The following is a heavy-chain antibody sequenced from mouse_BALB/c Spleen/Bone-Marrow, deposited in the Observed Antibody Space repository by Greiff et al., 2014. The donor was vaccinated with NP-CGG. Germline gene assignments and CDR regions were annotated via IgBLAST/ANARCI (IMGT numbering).Heavy chain of an antibody. CDR1: GFTFSDSC. CDR3: GRAWFAY. V-gene: IGHV5-4*02. J-gene: IGHJ3*01. Sequence: VHLVQSGGGLVKPGGSLKLSCAASGFTFSDSCMYWVRQTPGKRLEWVGTISDGGSYTYYPDSVKGRFTISRDNAKNNLYLQMSSLKSVDAAMYYCGRAWFAYWGQGTLVTVSA. CDR2: ISDGGSYT. D-gene: IGHD3-3*01.